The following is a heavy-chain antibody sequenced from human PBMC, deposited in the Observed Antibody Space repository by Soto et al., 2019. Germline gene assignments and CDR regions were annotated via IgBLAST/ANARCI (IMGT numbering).Heavy chain of an antibody. Sequence: ASVKVSCKASGYTFTGYYMHWVRQAPGQGLEWMGWINPNSGGTNYAQKLQGWVTMTRDTSISTAYMELSRLRSDDTAVYYCARGGYSSSWFVYWAQGTLVTVSS. J-gene: IGHJ4*02. D-gene: IGHD6-13*01. V-gene: IGHV1-2*04. CDR3: ARGGYSSSWFVY. CDR1: GYTFTGYY. CDR2: INPNSGGT.